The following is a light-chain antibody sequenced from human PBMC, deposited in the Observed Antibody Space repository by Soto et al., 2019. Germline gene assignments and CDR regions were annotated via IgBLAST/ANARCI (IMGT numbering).Light chain of an antibody. CDR1: NSDVGLYDL. CDR2: EAR. J-gene: IGLJ2*01. Sequence: QSVLTQPASVSGSPGQSITISCTGTNSDVGLYDLVSWYQQLPGKAPKLIIFEARRRPSGVSTRFSGSKSGNTASLTISGLQAEDEANYHCSSFASPGSVVFGGGTKVTVL. CDR3: SSFASPGSVV. V-gene: IGLV2-23*01.